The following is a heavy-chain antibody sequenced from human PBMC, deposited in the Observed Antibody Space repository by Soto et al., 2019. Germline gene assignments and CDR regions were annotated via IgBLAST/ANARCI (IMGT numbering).Heavy chain of an antibody. D-gene: IGHD2-2*02. V-gene: IGHV3-23*01. CDR3: AKEPYCSSTSCYTGYFDY. Sequence: PGGSLRLSCAASGFTVDSYGMSWVRQTPEKGLEWVSAISGSGDTTYYADSVKGRFTISRDTSKNTLYLQMNSLRAEDTAVYYCAKEPYCSSTSCYTGYFDYWGQGTTVTVSS. CDR1: GFTVDSYG. CDR2: ISGSGDTT. J-gene: IGHJ4*03.